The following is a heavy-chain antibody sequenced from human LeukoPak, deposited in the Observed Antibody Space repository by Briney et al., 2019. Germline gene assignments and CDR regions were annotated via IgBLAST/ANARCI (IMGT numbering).Heavy chain of an antibody. V-gene: IGHV3-23*01. D-gene: IGHD6-19*01. J-gene: IGHJ4*02. Sequence: GGSLRLSCAASGFTFSSYAMSWVRQAPGKGLEWVSAISGSGGSTYYADSVKGRFTISRDNSKNTLYLQMSSLRAEDTAVYYCAIPARYSSGHFDYWGQGTLVTVSS. CDR2: ISGSGGST. CDR3: AIPARYSSGHFDY. CDR1: GFTFSSYA.